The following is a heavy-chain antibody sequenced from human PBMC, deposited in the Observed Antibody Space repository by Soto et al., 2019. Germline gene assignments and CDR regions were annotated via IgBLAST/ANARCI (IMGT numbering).Heavy chain of an antibody. D-gene: IGHD6-13*01. CDR1: GVSISFYY. V-gene: IGHV4-59*01. Sequence: QVQLQESGPGLVKPSETLSLTCTVSGVSISFYYWSWIRQPPGKGLEWIAYIDSRGITKYNPSLKSRVTITLVTSRNQLSLKLNYVPAADTAVYYCAREGYSSRWNPIDYWGQGTQVTVSS. CDR2: IDSRGIT. J-gene: IGHJ4*02. CDR3: AREGYSSRWNPIDY.